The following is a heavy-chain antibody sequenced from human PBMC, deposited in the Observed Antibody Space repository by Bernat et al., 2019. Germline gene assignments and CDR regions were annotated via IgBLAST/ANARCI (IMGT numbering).Heavy chain of an antibody. V-gene: IGHV4-59*01. Sequence: QVQLQESGPGLVKPSETLSLTCTVSGGSISSYYWSWIRQPPGKGLEWIGYIYYSGSTNYNPSLNSRVTISVDTSKNQFYLKLSSVTAADTAVYYCARDQIAVAGTNWYFDLWGRGTLVTVSS. CDR2: IYYSGST. CDR3: ARDQIAVAGTNWYFDL. CDR1: GGSISSYY. D-gene: IGHD6-19*01. J-gene: IGHJ2*01.